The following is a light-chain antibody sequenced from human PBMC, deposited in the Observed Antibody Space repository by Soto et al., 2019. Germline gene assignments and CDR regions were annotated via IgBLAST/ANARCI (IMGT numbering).Light chain of an antibody. Sequence: DIQMTQSPSSLSASVGGRVTITCRASQSISTSLNWYQQKPGKAPDLLIYAASTLYGGVPSRFSGGGSGTDFSLTISSLQPEDFAVYYCQQSDSTPYTVGQGTTLEIK. CDR3: QQSDSTPYT. CDR1: QSISTS. J-gene: IGKJ2*01. V-gene: IGKV1-39*01. CDR2: AAS.